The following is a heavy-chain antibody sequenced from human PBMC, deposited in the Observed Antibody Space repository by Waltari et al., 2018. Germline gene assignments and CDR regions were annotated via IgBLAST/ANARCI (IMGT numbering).Heavy chain of an antibody. D-gene: IGHD6-13*01. CDR1: GYTFTSYG. J-gene: IGHJ4*02. CDR3: ARLPTPPGKRYSSSWDPIDY. CDR2: ISAYNGNK. V-gene: IGHV1-18*04. Sequence: QVQLVQSGAEVKKPGASVKVSCKASGYTFTSYGISWVRQAPGQGLEWMGWISAYNGNKNYAQKLQGGVTMTTDTSTSTAYMELRSLRSDDTAVYYCARLPTPPGKRYSSSWDPIDYWGQGTLVTVSS.